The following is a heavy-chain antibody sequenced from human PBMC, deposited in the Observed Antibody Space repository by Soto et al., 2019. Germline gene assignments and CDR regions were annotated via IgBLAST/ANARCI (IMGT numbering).Heavy chain of an antibody. CDR2: ISYDGSNK. Sequence: QVQLVESGGGVVQPGRSLRLSCAASGFTFSSYGMHWVRQAPGKGLEWVAVISYDGSNKYYADSVKGRFTISRDNSKNTLYLQMNSLRAEDTAVYYCAKDHGWLLLDSYYYGMDVWGQGTTVTVSS. D-gene: IGHD3-22*01. V-gene: IGHV3-30*18. CDR1: GFTFSSYG. CDR3: AKDHGWLLLDSYYYGMDV. J-gene: IGHJ6*02.